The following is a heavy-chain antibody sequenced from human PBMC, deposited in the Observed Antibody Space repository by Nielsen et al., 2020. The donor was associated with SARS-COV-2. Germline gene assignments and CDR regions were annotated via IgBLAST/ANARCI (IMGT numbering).Heavy chain of an antibody. CDR1: GFTFSSYG. V-gene: IGHV3-33*05. CDR3: ARDFGYCNGGRCKYYGMDV. CDR2: ISYDGSNK. J-gene: IGHJ6*02. Sequence: GESLKISCAASGFTFSSYGMHWVRQAPGKGLEWVAVISYDGSNKYYADSVKGRFTISRDNSKNTLYLQMDSLRAEDTAVYYCARDFGYCNGGRCKYYGMDVWGQGTTVTV. D-gene: IGHD2-15*01.